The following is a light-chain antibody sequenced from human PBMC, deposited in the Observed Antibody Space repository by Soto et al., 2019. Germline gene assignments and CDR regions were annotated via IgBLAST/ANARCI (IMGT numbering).Light chain of an antibody. V-gene: IGLV2-14*01. CDR1: SSDVGGYNY. Sequence: QSALTQPASVSGSPGQSITISCTGASSDVGGYNYVSWYQQHPGKAPKLMIYDVSNRPSGVSNRFSASKSANTASLTISGLEAEDEADYYCSSYTSRSTLVFGGGTKLTVL. CDR3: SSYTSRSTLV. CDR2: DVS. J-gene: IGLJ3*02.